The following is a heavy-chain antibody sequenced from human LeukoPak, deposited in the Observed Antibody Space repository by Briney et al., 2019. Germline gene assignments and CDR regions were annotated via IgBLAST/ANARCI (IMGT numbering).Heavy chain of an antibody. CDR1: GFTFSSYA. Sequence: GGSLRLTCAASGFTFSSYAMSWVRQAPGKGLEWVSAISGSGGSTYYADSVKGRFTIPRDNSKNTLYLQMKSLRAEDTAVYYCAKAMGAIDHDYWGQGTLVTVSS. J-gene: IGHJ4*02. CDR2: ISGSGGST. CDR3: AKAMGAIDHDY. D-gene: IGHD1-26*01. V-gene: IGHV3-23*01.